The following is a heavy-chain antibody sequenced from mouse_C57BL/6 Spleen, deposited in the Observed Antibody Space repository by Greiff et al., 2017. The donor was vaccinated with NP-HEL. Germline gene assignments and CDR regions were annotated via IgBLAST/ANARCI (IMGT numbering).Heavy chain of an antibody. J-gene: IGHJ4*01. Sequence: VQLQQSGAELVRPGTSVKVSCKASGYAFTNYLIEWVKQRPGQGLEWIGVINPGSGGTNYNEKFKGKATLTADKSSSTAYMQLSSLTSEDSAVYFCARTGTTVVAPDYYAMDYWGQGTSVTVSS. CDR2: INPGSGGT. D-gene: IGHD1-1*01. CDR1: GYAFTNYL. V-gene: IGHV1-54*01. CDR3: ARTGTTVVAPDYYAMDY.